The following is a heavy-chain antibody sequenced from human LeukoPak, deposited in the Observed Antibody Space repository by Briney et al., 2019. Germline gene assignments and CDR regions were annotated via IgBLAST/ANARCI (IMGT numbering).Heavy chain of an antibody. CDR3: ARDSQMATID. CDR2: IYYSGST. Sequence: SETLSLTCTVSGGSISSSSYYWGWIRQPPGKGLEWIGSIYYSGSTYYNPSLKSRVTISVDTSKNQFSLKLSSVTAADTAVYYCARDSQMATIDWGQGTLVTVPS. V-gene: IGHV4-39*07. CDR1: GGSISSSSYY. J-gene: IGHJ4*02. D-gene: IGHD5-24*01.